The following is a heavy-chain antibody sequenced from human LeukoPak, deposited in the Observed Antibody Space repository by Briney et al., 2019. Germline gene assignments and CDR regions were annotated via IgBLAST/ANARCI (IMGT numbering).Heavy chain of an antibody. CDR1: GGSFSGYY. CDR3: ARAYCGGDCYYRAFDI. D-gene: IGHD2-21*01. Sequence: SETLSLTCAVYGGSFSGYYWSWIRQPPGKGLEWIGEINHSGSTNYNPSLKSRVTISVDTSKNQFSLKLSSVTAADTAVYYCARAYCGGDCYYRAFDIWGQGTMVTVSS. CDR2: INHSGST. V-gene: IGHV4-34*01. J-gene: IGHJ3*02.